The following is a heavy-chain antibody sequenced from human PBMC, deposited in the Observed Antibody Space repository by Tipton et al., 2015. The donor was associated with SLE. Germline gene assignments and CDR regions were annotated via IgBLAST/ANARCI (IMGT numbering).Heavy chain of an antibody. Sequence: TLSLTCTVSGGSISSSSYYWGLVRQPPGKGLEWIGSIYYSGCTYYNPSLKSRVTISVDTSKNQFSLKLSSVTAADTAVCYCARRRVEPGAFDIWGQGTMVTVSS. CDR3: ARRRVEPGAFDI. V-gene: IGHV4-39*01. CDR2: IYYSGCT. D-gene: IGHD5-24*01. CDR1: GGSISSSSYY. J-gene: IGHJ3*02.